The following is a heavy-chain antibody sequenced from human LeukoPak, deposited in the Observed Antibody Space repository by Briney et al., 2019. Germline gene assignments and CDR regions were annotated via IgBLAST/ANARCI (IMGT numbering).Heavy chain of an antibody. Sequence: GGSLRLSCTASGFTISSYGMHWVRQAPGKGLEWVAFIRYDGSNKNYADSVKGRFTISRDNSKNTLYLQMNSLRAEDTAVYYCAKGDYGGNQFDYWGQGTLVTVSS. CDR2: IRYDGSNK. CDR3: AKGDYGGNQFDY. CDR1: GFTISSYG. V-gene: IGHV3-30*02. D-gene: IGHD4-23*01. J-gene: IGHJ4*02.